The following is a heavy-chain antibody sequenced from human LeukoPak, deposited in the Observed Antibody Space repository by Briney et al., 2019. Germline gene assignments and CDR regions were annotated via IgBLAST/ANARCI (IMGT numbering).Heavy chain of an antibody. CDR1: GYTFTGYY. V-gene: IGHV1-2*02. CDR3: ARASPNDYGDYGASDY. J-gene: IGHJ4*02. Sequence: ASVKVSCKASGYTFTGYYMHWVRQAPGQGLEWMGWINPNSACTNYAQKFQGRVTMTRDTSISTAYMEMSRLRSDDTAVYYCARASPNDYGDYGASDYWGQGTLVTVSS. CDR2: INPNSACT. D-gene: IGHD4-17*01.